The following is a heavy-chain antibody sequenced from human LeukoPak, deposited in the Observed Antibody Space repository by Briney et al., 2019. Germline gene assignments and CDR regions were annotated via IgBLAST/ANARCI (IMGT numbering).Heavy chain of an antibody. J-gene: IGHJ3*02. CDR1: GITFSSYG. V-gene: IGHV3-23*01. D-gene: IGHD3-10*01. CDR3: AKSNGYGLVDI. CDR2: ISSTGGTT. Sequence: PGGSLRLSCAASGITFSSYGMSWVRQAPGKGLEWVSSISSTGGTTYYADSVKGRFTISRDNSKNTLYLQMNSLRAEDTAVYYCAKSNGYGLVDIWGQGTMVTVSS.